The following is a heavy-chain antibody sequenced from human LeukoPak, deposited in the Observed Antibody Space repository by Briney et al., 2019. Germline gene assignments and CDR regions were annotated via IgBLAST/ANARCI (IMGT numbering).Heavy chain of an antibody. CDR2: IIPIFGTA. Sequence: ASVKVSCKASGGTFSSYAISWVRQAPGQGLEWMGGIIPIFGTANYAQKFQGRVTITTDESTSTAYMELSSLRSEDTAVYYCARGSIVVVPAAISAFDIWGQGTMVTVSS. CDR1: GGTFSSYA. D-gene: IGHD2-2*01. J-gene: IGHJ3*02. CDR3: ARGSIVVVPAAISAFDI. V-gene: IGHV1-69*05.